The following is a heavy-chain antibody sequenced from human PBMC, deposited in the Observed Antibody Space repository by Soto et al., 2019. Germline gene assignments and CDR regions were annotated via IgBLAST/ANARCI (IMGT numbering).Heavy chain of an antibody. J-gene: IGHJ6*02. CDR3: ARSNYYDSSGYSFYYYYYGMDV. Sequence: PWETLSLTCTVSGGSINSGGYYWSWIRQHPGKGLEWIGYTHYSGSTYYNPSLKSRVTISVDTSKNQFSLNLSSVTAADTAVYYCARSNYYDSSGYSFYYYYYGMDVWGQGTTVTVSS. V-gene: IGHV4-31*03. CDR1: GGSINSGGYY. D-gene: IGHD3-22*01. CDR2: THYSGST.